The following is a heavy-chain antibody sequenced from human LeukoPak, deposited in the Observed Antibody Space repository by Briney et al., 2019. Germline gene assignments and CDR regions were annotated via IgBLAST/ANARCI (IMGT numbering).Heavy chain of an antibody. CDR1: GFTFSSYG. CDR2: ISYDGSNK. D-gene: IGHD6-6*01. Sequence: GRSLRLSCAASGFTFSSYGMHWVRQAPGKGLEWVAVISYDGSNKYYADSVKGRFTISRDNSKNTLYLQMNSLRAEDTAVYYWARDSVVVSSSSIGYGMDVWGQGTTVTVSS. V-gene: IGHV3-30-3*01. CDR3: ARDSVVVSSSSIGYGMDV. J-gene: IGHJ6*02.